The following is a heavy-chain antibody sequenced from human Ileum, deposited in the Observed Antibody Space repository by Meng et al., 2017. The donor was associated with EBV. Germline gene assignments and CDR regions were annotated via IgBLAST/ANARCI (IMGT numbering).Heavy chain of an antibody. J-gene: IGHJ4*02. V-gene: IGHV4-39*07. CDR3: VSAYDYGDYEAFAY. Sequence: HLQLQESGPGLVRPSXXLSLTCSXSGDSMASSNYYWGWIRQSPGKALECIGTIFYRGNTFYNPSLKSRLTISVDTSKNEFSLNLRSVTAADTAVYYCVSAYDYGDYEAFAYWGLGSLVTVSS. D-gene: IGHD4-17*01. CDR2: IFYRGNT. CDR1: GDSMASSNYY.